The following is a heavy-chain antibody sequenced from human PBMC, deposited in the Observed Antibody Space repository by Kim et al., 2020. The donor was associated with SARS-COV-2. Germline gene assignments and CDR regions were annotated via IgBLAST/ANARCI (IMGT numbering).Heavy chain of an antibody. CDR2: IKQDGSEK. D-gene: IGHD3-3*01. V-gene: IGHV3-7*01. CDR1: GFTFSSYW. Sequence: GGSLRLSCAASGFTFSSYWMSWVRQAPGKGLEWVANIKQDGSEKYYVDSVKGRFTISRDNAKNSLYLQMNSLRAEDTAVYYCASSYYDFWSGEYSFDYWGQGTLVTVSS. J-gene: IGHJ4*02. CDR3: ASSYYDFWSGEYSFDY.